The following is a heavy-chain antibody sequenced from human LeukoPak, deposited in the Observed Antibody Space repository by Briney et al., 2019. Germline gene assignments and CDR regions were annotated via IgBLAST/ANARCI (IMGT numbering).Heavy chain of an antibody. V-gene: IGHV3-23*01. CDR3: AKDQGPYSGSYSPFDY. J-gene: IGHJ4*02. D-gene: IGHD1-26*01. Sequence: GGSLRLSCAASGFTFSSYAMSWVRQAPGKGLEWVSAISGSGGSTYYAGSVKGRFTISKDNSKNTLYLQMNSLRAEDTAVYYCAKDQGPYSGSYSPFDYWGQGTLVTVSS. CDR2: ISGSGGST. CDR1: GFTFSSYA.